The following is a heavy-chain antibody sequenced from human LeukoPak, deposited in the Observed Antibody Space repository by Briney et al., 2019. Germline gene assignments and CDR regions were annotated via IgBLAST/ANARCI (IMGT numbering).Heavy chain of an antibody. D-gene: IGHD5-18*01. Sequence: GGSLRLSCATSRFTFSSYGMHWVRQAPGNGLEWVALISYDGSNKYYTDSVKGRFTISRDNSKNTLYLQMDSLRAEDTAVYYCAKDRGYSYGYFDYWGQGTLVTVSS. J-gene: IGHJ4*02. CDR3: AKDRGYSYGYFDY. CDR1: RFTFSSYG. CDR2: ISYDGSNK. V-gene: IGHV3-30*18.